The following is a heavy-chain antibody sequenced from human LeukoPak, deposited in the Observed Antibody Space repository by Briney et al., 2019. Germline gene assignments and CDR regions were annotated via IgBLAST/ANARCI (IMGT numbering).Heavy chain of an antibody. D-gene: IGHD4-17*01. CDR1: GFTFSSYG. Sequence: GGSLRLSCAASGFTFSSYGMHWVRQAPGKGLEWVAVILYDGTNQYYADSVKGRFTISRDNSRNTLYLQMDSLKVEDTAVYYCARDFRDYRDYVAYFDSWGQGTLVTVSS. CDR3: ARDFRDYRDYVAYFDS. CDR2: ILYDGTNQ. V-gene: IGHV3-30*03. J-gene: IGHJ4*02.